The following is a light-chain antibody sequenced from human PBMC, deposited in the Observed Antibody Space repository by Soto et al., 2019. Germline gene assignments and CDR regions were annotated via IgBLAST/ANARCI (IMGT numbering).Light chain of an antibody. V-gene: IGKV3-20*01. CDR1: QNIANS. CDR2: GAS. CDR3: QLYGGTRYT. Sequence: EILLTQSPDTLSLSPGERATLSCRASQNIANSLAWFQQKGGQAPRLLIYGASNRATGIADRFTGSGSGTDFTLTINRLEPEDFAVYYCQLYGGTRYTFGQGTKLEIK. J-gene: IGKJ2*01.